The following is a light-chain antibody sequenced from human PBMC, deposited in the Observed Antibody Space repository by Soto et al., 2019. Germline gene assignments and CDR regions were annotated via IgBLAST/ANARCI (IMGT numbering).Light chain of an antibody. V-gene: IGLV2-14*01. CDR1: SSDIESYDF. J-gene: IGLJ3*02. CDR3: SSFTSSSTLRV. Sequence: QSVLTQPASVSGSPGQSITISCTGTSSDIESYDFVSWYQQHPGKAPKLIIYGVINRPSGVSNRFSGSKSGSTASLTISGLQAEDEADYYCSSFTSSSTLRVFGGGTKLTVL. CDR2: GVI.